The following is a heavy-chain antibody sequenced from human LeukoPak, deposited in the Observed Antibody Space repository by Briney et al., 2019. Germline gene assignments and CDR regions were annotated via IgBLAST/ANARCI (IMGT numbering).Heavy chain of an antibody. J-gene: IGHJ4*02. CDR3: ARGEWELGY. Sequence: SETLSLTCAVYGGSFSGYYWSWIRQPPGKGLEWIGEINHSGGTNYNPSLKSRVTISVDTSKNQFSLKLSSVTAADTAVYYCARGEWELGYWGQGTLVTVSS. CDR2: INHSGGT. V-gene: IGHV4-34*01. CDR1: GGSFSGYY. D-gene: IGHD1-26*01.